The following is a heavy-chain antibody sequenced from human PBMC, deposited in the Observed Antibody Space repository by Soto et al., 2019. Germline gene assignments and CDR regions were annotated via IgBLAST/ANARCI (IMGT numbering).Heavy chain of an antibody. Sequence: QVQLVQSGAEVKKPGSSVKVSCKASGGTFSSYAISWVRQAPGQGLEWMGGIIPIFGTANYAQKFQGRVTITADESTRTAYKELSSLRSEDTAVYYCARDNSLRTWGCHWDYWGQGTLVTVSS. CDR1: GGTFSSYA. D-gene: IGHD2-8*02. J-gene: IGHJ4*02. CDR3: ARDNSLRTWGCHWDY. V-gene: IGHV1-69*01. CDR2: IIPIFGTA.